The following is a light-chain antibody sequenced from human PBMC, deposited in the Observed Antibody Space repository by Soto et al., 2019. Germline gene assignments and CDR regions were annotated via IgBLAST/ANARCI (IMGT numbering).Light chain of an antibody. Sequence: EIVMTQSPANLSLSPGERATLSCRAGQSIGSNLAWYQQTPGQAPRLLIFGASTRATGIPVRFSGSGSGTEFTLTISSLQSEDFALYYCQQYDLWPPCTFGQGTKVDIK. CDR2: GAS. CDR3: QQYDLWPPCT. J-gene: IGKJ1*01. CDR1: QSIGSN. V-gene: IGKV3-15*01.